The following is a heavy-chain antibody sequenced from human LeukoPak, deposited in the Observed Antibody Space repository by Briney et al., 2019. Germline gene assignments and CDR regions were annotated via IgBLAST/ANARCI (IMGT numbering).Heavy chain of an antibody. J-gene: IGHJ4*02. V-gene: IGHV3-30*02. Sequence: GGSLRLSCAASGFTFSSYGMHWVRQAPGKGLEWVAFIRYDGSNKYYADSVKGRFTISRGNSKNTLYLQMNSLRAEDTAVYYCAKDHDYGGNPYYFDYWGQGTLVTVSS. CDR3: AKDHDYGGNPYYFDY. CDR1: GFTFSSYG. CDR2: IRYDGSNK. D-gene: IGHD4-23*01.